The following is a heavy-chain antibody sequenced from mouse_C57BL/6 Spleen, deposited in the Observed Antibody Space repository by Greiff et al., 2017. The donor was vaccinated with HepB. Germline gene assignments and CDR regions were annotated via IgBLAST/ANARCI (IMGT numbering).Heavy chain of an antibody. J-gene: IGHJ3*01. CDR3: ARRESAWFAY. V-gene: IGHV5-17*01. CDR1: GFTFSDSG. CDR2: ISSGSSTI. Sequence: EVKVVESGGGLVKPGGSLKLSCAASGFTFSDSGMHWVRQAPEKGLEWVAYISSGSSTIYYADTVKGRFTISRDNAKNTLFLQMTSLRSEDTAMYYCARRESAWFAYWGQGTLVTVSA.